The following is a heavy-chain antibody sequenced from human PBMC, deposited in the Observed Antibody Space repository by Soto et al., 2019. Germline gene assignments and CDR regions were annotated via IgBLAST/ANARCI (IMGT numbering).Heavy chain of an antibody. CDR3: VKDHCGGDCYSDPYFDY. CDR2: IWYDGSNQ. V-gene: IGHV3-33*06. CDR1: GFIFTTYG. D-gene: IGHD2-21*02. Sequence: QVQLVESGGGEVQPGRSLRLSCAASGFIFTTYGLHWVRQAPGKGLEWVAVIWYDGSNQYYADSVKGRFTISRDNSKNILYLEMNSVRVEDTAVYYCVKDHCGGDCYSDPYFDYWGQGTLVTVSS. J-gene: IGHJ4*02.